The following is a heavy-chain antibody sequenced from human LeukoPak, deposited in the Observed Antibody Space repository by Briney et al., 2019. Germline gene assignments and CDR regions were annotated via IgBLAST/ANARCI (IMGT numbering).Heavy chain of an antibody. J-gene: IGHJ4*02. CDR1: GGSFSGYY. CDR2: INHSGST. V-gene: IGHV4-34*01. D-gene: IGHD5-24*01. Sequence: SETLSLTCAVYGGSFSGYYWSWIRQPPGKGLEWIGEINHSGSTNYNPSLNSRVTISVDTSRNQFSLKLSSVAAADTAVYYCARGGDGYNRECFDYWGQGTLVTVSS. CDR3: ARGGDGYNRECFDY.